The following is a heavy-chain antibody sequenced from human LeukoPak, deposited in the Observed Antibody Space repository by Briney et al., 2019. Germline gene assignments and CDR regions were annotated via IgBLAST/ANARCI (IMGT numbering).Heavy chain of an antibody. CDR2: INHSGST. Sequence: SETLSLTCAVYGGSFSGYYWSWIRQPPGKGLEWIGEINHSGSTNYNPSLKSRVTISVDTSKNQFSLKLSSVTAAGTAVYYCARVGFENDYWGQGTLVTVSS. D-gene: IGHD2-15*01. V-gene: IGHV4-34*01. J-gene: IGHJ4*02. CDR3: ARVGFENDY. CDR1: GGSFSGYY.